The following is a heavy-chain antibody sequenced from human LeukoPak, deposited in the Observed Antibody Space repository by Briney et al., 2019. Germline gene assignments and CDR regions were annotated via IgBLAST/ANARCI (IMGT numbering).Heavy chain of an antibody. J-gene: IGHJ4*02. CDR3: AREKNFWSGYSIFDY. Sequence: GGSLRLSCAASGFTFSSYAMHWVRQAPGKGLEWVAVISYDGSNKYYADSVKGRFTISRDNSKNTLYLQMNSLRAEDTAVYYCAREKNFWSGYSIFDYWGQGTLVTVSS. CDR1: GFTFSSYA. D-gene: IGHD3-3*01. CDR2: ISYDGSNK. V-gene: IGHV3-30-3*01.